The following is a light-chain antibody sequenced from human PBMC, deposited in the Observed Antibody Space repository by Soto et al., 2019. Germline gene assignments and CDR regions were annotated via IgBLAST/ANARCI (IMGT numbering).Light chain of an antibody. CDR1: SSDVGGYNY. CDR3: SSYGSTSTRYV. V-gene: IGLV2-14*01. Sequence: QSALTQPASVSGSPGQSITISCTGTSSDVGGYNYVSWYQQHPGKAPKLMIYEVSNRPSGVSNRFSGSKSGNTASLTNSGLQAEDEGDYFCSSYGSTSTRYVFGTGTKLTVL. CDR2: EVS. J-gene: IGLJ1*01.